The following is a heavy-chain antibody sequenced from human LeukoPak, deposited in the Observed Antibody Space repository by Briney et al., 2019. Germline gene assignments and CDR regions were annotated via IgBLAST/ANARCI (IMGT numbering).Heavy chain of an antibody. Sequence: SQTLPLTCAISGDSVSIKSVWNWIRQSPSRGLEWLGRTYYRSRWSSGYAESVKSRITINPDTSKNQFSLQLRSVTPEDTAVYYCARSQTGGTFDYWGQGALVTVSS. D-gene: IGHD1-26*01. CDR2: TYYRSRWSS. V-gene: IGHV6-1*01. CDR1: GDSVSIKSV. CDR3: ARSQTGGTFDY. J-gene: IGHJ4*02.